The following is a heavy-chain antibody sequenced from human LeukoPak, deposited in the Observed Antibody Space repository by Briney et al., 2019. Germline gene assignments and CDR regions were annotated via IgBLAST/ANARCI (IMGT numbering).Heavy chain of an antibody. CDR3: ARGTYYYDSSGYYYLDY. CDR1: GGSISSSNW. D-gene: IGHD3-22*01. V-gene: IGHV4-4*02. Sequence: SETLSLTCAVSGGSISSSNWWSWVRQPPGKGLEWIGEIYHSGSTNYNPSLKSRVTISVDTSKNQFSLKLSSVTAADTAVYYCARGTYYYDSSGYYYLDYWGQGTLVTVSS. CDR2: IYHSGST. J-gene: IGHJ4*02.